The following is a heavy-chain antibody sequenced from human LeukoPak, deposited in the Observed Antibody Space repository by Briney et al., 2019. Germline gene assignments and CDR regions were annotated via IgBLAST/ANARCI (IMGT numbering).Heavy chain of an antibody. CDR1: GFIFSDYY. CDR3: ARDKSGSYDRYMDV. CDR2: ISSSGSSI. V-gene: IGHV3-11*04. Sequence: GGSLRLSCAASGFIFSDYYMSWIRQAPGKGLEWVSYISSSGSSIYYADSVKGRFTISRDNAKDSLYLQMNSLRAEDTAVYYCARDKSGSYDRYMDVWGTGTTVTVSS. J-gene: IGHJ6*03. D-gene: IGHD1-26*01.